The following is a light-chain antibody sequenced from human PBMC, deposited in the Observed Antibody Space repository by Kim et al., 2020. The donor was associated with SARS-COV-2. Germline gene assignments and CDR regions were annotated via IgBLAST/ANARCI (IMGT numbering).Light chain of an antibody. CDR3: CSSANAVTCV. CDR1: NYDVGSHNL. J-gene: IGLJ2*01. CDR2: GAS. Sequence: QSALTQPASVSGSPVQSITMSCSGTNYDVGSHNLVSWYQQHPGKAPKLFIYGASERPSGVSSRFSGSKSGNTASLTISGLQPEDEADYYCCSSANAVTCVFGGGTTLTVL. V-gene: IGLV2-23*01.